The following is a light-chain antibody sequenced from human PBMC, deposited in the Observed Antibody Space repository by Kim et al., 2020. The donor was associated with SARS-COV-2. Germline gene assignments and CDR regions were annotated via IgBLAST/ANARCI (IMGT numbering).Light chain of an antibody. CDR1: QSVSSY. CDR3: QQRSNTIT. Sequence: EIVLTQSPATLSLSPGERATLSCRASQSVSSYLAWYQQKPGQAPRLLIYDASNRATGIPARFSGSGSGTDFTLTISSLEPEDFAVYYFQQRSNTITFGQGTPLEIK. J-gene: IGKJ5*01. V-gene: IGKV3-11*01. CDR2: DAS.